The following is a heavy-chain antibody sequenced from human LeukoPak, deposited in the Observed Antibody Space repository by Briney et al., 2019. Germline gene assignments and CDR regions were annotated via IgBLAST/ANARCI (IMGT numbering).Heavy chain of an antibody. Sequence: SETLSLTRTVSGGSISSYYWSWIRQPPGKGLEWIGYIYYSGSTNYNPSLKSRVTISVDTSKNQFSLKLSSVTAADTAVYYCVRIYYDSSGYYYVDYWGQGTLVTVSS. D-gene: IGHD3-22*01. CDR1: GGSISSYY. V-gene: IGHV4-59*01. CDR3: VRIYYDSSGYYYVDY. CDR2: IYYSGST. J-gene: IGHJ4*02.